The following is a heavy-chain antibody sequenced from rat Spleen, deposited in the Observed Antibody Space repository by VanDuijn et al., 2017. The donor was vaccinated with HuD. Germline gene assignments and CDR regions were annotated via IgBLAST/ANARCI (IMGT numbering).Heavy chain of an antibody. CDR2: ISTAGSNT. J-gene: IGHJ2*01. D-gene: IGHD1-6*01. V-gene: IGHV5-27*01. CDR3: TTWDYYDNRFDY. CDR1: GFIFNSYY. Sequence: EVQLVESGGGLVQPGGSLKLSCAASGFIFNSYYMVWVRQAPTKGLEWVAYISTAGSNTFYRDSVKGRFNISRDNDKSTLHLQMDSLRSEDTATYYCTTWDYYDNRFDYWGQGVMVTVSS.